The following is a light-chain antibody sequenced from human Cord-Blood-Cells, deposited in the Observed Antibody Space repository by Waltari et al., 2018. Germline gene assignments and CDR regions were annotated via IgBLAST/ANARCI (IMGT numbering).Light chain of an antibody. CDR1: QSSSSY. Sequence: DIQMTQSPSSLSASVGDRVTITCRASQSSSSYLNWYQQKPGKAPKLLIYAASSLQSGVPSRFSGSGSGTDFTLTSSSLQPEDFATYYCQQSYSTPSIGPGTKVDIK. J-gene: IGKJ3*01. CDR3: QQSYSTPS. V-gene: IGKV1-39*01. CDR2: AAS.